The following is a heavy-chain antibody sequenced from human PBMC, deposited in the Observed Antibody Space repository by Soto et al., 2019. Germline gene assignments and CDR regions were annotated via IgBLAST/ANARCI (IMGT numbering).Heavy chain of an antibody. CDR1: GYSISSSNW. V-gene: IGHV4-28*01. Sequence: TSETLSLTCAVSGYSISSSNWWGWIRQPPGKGLEWIGYISNIGFTRYNPSLKSRVSISVDTSKNQFSLKLTSVTAADTAVYYCTTQGFGGLHGLVDVWGQGTTVTVSS. CDR3: TTQGFGGLHGLVDV. CDR2: ISNIGFT. D-gene: IGHD3-10*01. J-gene: IGHJ6*02.